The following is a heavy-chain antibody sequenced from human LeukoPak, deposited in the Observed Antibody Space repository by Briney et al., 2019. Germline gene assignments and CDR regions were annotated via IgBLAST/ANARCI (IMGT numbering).Heavy chain of an antibody. D-gene: IGHD1-14*01. J-gene: IGHJ4*02. CDR2: ISWNSGSI. Sequence: PGGSLRLSCAASGFTFDDYAMHWVRQAPGKCLEWVSGISWNSGSIGYADSVKGRFTISRDNAKNPLYLQMKSLRAEDTAVYYCSRDPRNLDYWGQGTLVTVSS. CDR3: SRDPRNLDY. V-gene: IGHV3-9*01. CDR1: GFTFDDYA.